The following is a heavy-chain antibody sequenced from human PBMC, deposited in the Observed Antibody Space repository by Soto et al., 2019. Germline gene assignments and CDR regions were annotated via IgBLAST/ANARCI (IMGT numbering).Heavy chain of an antibody. V-gene: IGHV4-59*01. Sequence: SETLSLTCTVAGGSISSYYWSWIRQPPGKGLEWIGYIYYSGSTNYNPSLKSRVTISVDTSKNQFSLKLSSVTAADTAVYYCARGAHRQYYYGSGSYWDRYYYYYMDVWGKGTTVTVSS. CDR2: IYYSGST. CDR1: GGSISSYY. D-gene: IGHD3-10*01. J-gene: IGHJ6*03. CDR3: ARGAHRQYYYGSGSYWDRYYYYYMDV.